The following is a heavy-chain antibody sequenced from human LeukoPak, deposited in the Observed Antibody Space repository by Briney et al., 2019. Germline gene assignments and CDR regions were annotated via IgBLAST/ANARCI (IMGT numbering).Heavy chain of an antibody. CDR2: IYCSGST. CDR1: GCSSSSYY. Sequence: SETLSFICTVYGCSSSSYYWSWIRQPPGKGLEWIGYIYCSGSTNYNPSLKSRVTISVDTSKNQFSLKLSSVTAADTAVYYCARDYGYGLQYFDYWGQGTLVTVSS. CDR3: ARDYGYGLQYFDY. V-gene: IGHV4-59*01. J-gene: IGHJ4*02. D-gene: IGHD4-17*01.